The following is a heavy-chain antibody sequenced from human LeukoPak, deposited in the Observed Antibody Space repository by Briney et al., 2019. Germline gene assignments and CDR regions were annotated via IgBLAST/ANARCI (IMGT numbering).Heavy chain of an antibody. CDR2: ISNDGSNK. Sequence: GRSLRLSCAASGFTFSSYGMQWFRQAPDKGLEWVAAISNDGSNKYYADSVKGRFTMSRDNSKNILYLQMNSLRAEDTAVYYCAKVDIVATIDAGRLVDYWGQGTLVTVSS. CDR1: GFTFSSYG. V-gene: IGHV3-30*18. J-gene: IGHJ4*02. D-gene: IGHD5-12*01. CDR3: AKVDIVATIDAGRLVDY.